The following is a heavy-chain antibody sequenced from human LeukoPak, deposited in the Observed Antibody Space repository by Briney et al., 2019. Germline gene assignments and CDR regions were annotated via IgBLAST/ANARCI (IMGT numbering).Heavy chain of an antibody. CDR1: GSRFTTYR. Sequence: GGSLKISCQGPGSRFTTYRIGWAGRMPGKGLNWLGIIYVGESDTRYSPSFEGQVTISADKSISTAYLQWSSLKASDTAMYYCARTEYQPNWFEPWGQGTLVTVSS. V-gene: IGHV5-51*01. J-gene: IGHJ5*02. D-gene: IGHD2-2*01. CDR3: ARTEYQPNWFEP. CDR2: IYVGESDT.